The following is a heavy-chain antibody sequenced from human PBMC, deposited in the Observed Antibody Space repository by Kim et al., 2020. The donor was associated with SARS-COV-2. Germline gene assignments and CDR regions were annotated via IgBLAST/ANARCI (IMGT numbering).Heavy chain of an antibody. CDR2: IYYSGST. Sequence: SETLSLTCTVSGGSISSYYWSWIRQPPGKGLEWIGYIYYSGSTNYNPSLKSRVTISVDTSKNQFSLKLSSVTAADTAVYYCARDRMISYYYGGSNWFDPWGQGTLVTVSS. D-gene: IGHD3-10*01. V-gene: IGHV4-59*01. CDR3: ARDRMISYYYGGSNWFDP. J-gene: IGHJ5*02. CDR1: GGSISSYY.